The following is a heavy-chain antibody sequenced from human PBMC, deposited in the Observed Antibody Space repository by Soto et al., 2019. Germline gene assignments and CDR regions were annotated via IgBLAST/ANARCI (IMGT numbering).Heavy chain of an antibody. Sequence: GGSLRLSCAASGFTFSSYWMHWVHQAPGKGLVWVSRINSDRSSTSYADSVKGRFTISRDNAKNTLYLQMNSLRAEDTAVYYCARATYYDFWSGDPNAFDIWGQGTMVTVSS. D-gene: IGHD3-3*01. V-gene: IGHV3-74*01. J-gene: IGHJ3*02. CDR2: INSDRSST. CDR1: GFTFSSYW. CDR3: ARATYYDFWSGDPNAFDI.